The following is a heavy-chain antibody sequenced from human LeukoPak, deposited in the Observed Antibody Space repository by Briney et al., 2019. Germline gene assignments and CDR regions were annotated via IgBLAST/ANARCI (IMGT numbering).Heavy chain of an antibody. D-gene: IGHD2-21*02. Sequence: GASVKVSCKASGGTFSSYAISWVRQAPGQGLEWMGGIIPIFGTANYAQKFQGRVTITADKSTSTAYMELSSLRSEDTAVYYCAGDSVVTAGNYYYMDVWGKGTTVTVPS. J-gene: IGHJ6*03. CDR2: IIPIFGTA. CDR1: GGTFSSYA. V-gene: IGHV1-69*06. CDR3: AGDSVVTAGNYYYMDV.